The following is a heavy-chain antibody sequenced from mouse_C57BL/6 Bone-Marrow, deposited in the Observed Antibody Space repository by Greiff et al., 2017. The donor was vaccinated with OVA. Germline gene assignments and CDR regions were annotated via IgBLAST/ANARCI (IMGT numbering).Heavy chain of an antibody. Sequence: VQVVESGAELVKPGASVKMSCKASGYTFTTYPIEWMKQNHGKSLEWIGNFHPYNDDTKYNEKFKGKATLTVEKSSSTVYLELSRLTSDDSAVYDCSRQGGDGNYVWFAYWGQGTLVTVSA. CDR3: SRQGGDGNYVWFAY. J-gene: IGHJ3*01. CDR1: GYTFTTYP. V-gene: IGHV1-47*01. CDR2: FHPYNDDT. D-gene: IGHD2-1*01.